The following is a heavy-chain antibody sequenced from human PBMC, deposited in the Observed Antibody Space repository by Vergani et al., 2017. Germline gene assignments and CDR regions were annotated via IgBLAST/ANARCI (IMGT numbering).Heavy chain of an antibody. J-gene: IGHJ6*02. D-gene: IGHD2-15*01. V-gene: IGHV3-30*18. CDR3: AKDVVDIVVVAAATTYYYGMDV. CDR1: GFTFSSYG. Sequence: QVQLVESGGGVVQPGRSLRLSCAASGFTFSSYGMHWVRQAPGKGLEWVAVISYDGSNKYYADSVKGRFTISRDNSKNTLYLQMNSLRAEDTAVYYCAKDVVDIVVVAAATTYYYGMDVWGQGTTVTVSS. CDR2: ISYDGSNK.